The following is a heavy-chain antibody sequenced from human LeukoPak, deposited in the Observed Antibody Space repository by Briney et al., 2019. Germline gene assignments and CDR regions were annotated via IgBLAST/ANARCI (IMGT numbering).Heavy chain of an antibody. CDR2: INHSGSI. D-gene: IGHD3-10*01. CDR1: GGSFSGYY. CDR3: ARLPRG. V-gene: IGHV4-34*01. Sequence: SETLSLTCAVYGGSFSGYYWSWIRQPPGKGLEWIGEINHSGSINYNPSLKSRVTISVDTSKNQFSLKLSSVTAADTAVYYCARLPRGWGQGTLVTVSS. J-gene: IGHJ4*02.